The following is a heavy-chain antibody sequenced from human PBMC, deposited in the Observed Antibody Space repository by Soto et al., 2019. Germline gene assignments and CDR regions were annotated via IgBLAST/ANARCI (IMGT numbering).Heavy chain of an antibody. CDR2: ISAYNGNT. CDR3: ARDCSGGSCYSLGENWFDP. J-gene: IGHJ5*02. V-gene: IGHV1-18*01. Sequence: QVQLVQSGAEVKKPGASVKVSCKASGYTFTSYGISWVRQAPGQGLEWMGWISAYNGNTNYAQKLQGRVTMTTDTSTSTAYMELRSLRSDDTAVYYCARDCSGGSCYSLGENWFDPWGQGTLVTVSS. D-gene: IGHD2-15*01. CDR1: GYTFTSYG.